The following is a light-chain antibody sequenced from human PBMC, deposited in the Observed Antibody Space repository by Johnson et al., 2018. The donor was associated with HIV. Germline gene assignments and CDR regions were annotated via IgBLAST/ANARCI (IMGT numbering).Light chain of an antibody. CDR2: DNN. V-gene: IGLV1-51*01. J-gene: IGLJ1*01. CDR3: GTWDSSLSAGV. Sequence: QSVLTQPPSVSAAPGQKVTISCSGSSSNIGNNYVSWYQQLPGTAPKLLIYDNNKRPSGIPDRFSASKSGTSATLDLTGLQTGDEADYYCGTWDSSLSAGVFGTGTKVTVL. CDR1: SSNIGNNY.